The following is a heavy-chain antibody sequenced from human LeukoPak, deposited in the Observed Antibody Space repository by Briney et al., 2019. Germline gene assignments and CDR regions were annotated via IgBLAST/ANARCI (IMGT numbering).Heavy chain of an antibody. Sequence: PGGSLRLSSAASGFTLFSNWMSCVRQAPGKGLEWVASINQPTSERYYVDSVKGRFTISTDNAKNSLYLQMSSLRAEDTAVYYCAMRGSAARSSYNDWGQGTMVTVSS. CDR3: AMRGSAARSSYND. J-gene: IGHJ3*01. D-gene: IGHD3-3*01. V-gene: IGHV3-7*01. CDR1: GFTLFSNW. CDR2: INQPTSER.